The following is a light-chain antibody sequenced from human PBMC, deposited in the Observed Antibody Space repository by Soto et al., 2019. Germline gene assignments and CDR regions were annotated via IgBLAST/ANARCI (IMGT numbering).Light chain of an antibody. CDR1: QSVSSSY. J-gene: IGKJ4*01. CDR2: SAS. Sequence: EIVLTQSPGTLSLSPGERATLSCRASQSVSSSYLAWYQQKPGQAPRLLIYSASSRATGIPDRFSGSGSGTDFTLTISRLEPEDFAVYYCQQYGSSPLLTFGGGTKVEIK. CDR3: QQYGSSPLLT. V-gene: IGKV3-20*01.